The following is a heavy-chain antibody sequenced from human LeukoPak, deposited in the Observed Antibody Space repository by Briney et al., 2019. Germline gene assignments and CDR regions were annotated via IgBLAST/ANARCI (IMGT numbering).Heavy chain of an antibody. J-gene: IGHJ4*02. D-gene: IGHD2-2*01. Sequence: PGGSLRLSCAASGFTFSSYWMSWVRRATGKGLEWVANIKQDGSEKYYVDSVKGRFTISRDNAKNSLYLQLNSLRAEDTAVYYCAKDQRYCSSSSCPWEPFDYWGQGTLVTVSS. CDR1: GFTFSSYW. CDR2: IKQDGSEK. V-gene: IGHV3-7*05. CDR3: AKDQRYCSSSSCPWEPFDY.